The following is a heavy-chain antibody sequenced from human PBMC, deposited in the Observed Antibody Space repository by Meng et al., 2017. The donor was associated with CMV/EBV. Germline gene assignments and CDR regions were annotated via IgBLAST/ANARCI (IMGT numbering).Heavy chain of an antibody. Sequence: GESLKISCAASGFTFSSYAMSWVRQAPGKGLEWVSAISGSGGSTYYADSVKGRFTISRDNSKNSLYLQMNSLRAEDTAVYYCARDYEVSVRTYYDFWSGYSGNYYYGMDVWGQGTTVTVSS. V-gene: IGHV3-23*01. CDR1: GFTFSSYA. CDR3: ARDYEVSVRTYYDFWSGYSGNYYYGMDV. D-gene: IGHD3-3*01. J-gene: IGHJ6*02. CDR2: ISGSGGST.